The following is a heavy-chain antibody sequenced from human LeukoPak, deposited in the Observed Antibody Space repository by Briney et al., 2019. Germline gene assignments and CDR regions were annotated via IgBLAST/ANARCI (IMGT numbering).Heavy chain of an antibody. Sequence: GRSLRLSCAASGFTFRSYGMQWVRQAPGKGLEGVAVISYDESNKYYADSVKGRFTISRDNSKNTLYLQMNSLRPDDTAVYYCARVPNSGSYVHQAGGDYWGQGTLVTVSS. V-gene: IGHV3-30*03. CDR1: GFTFRSYG. CDR2: ISYDESNK. CDR3: ARVPNSGSYVHQAGGDY. J-gene: IGHJ4*02. D-gene: IGHD1-26*01.